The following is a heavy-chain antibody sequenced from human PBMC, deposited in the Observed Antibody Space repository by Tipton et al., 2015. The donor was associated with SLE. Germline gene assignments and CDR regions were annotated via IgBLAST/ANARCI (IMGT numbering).Heavy chain of an antibody. CDR3: ARGIAVAGPFDY. D-gene: IGHD6-19*01. V-gene: IGHV4-34*01. J-gene: IGHJ4*02. Sequence: TLSLTCAVYGGSFSGYYWSWIRQPPGKGLEWIGEIKHSGSTNYNPSLKSRVTISVDTSKNQFSLKLSSVTAADTAVYYCARGIAVAGPFDYWGQGTLVTVSS. CDR2: IKHSGST. CDR1: GGSFSGYY.